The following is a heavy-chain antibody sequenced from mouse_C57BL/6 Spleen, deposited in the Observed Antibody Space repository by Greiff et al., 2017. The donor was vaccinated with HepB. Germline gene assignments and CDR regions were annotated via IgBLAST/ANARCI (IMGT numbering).Heavy chain of an antibody. V-gene: IGHV1-64*01. J-gene: IGHJ2*01. CDR2: IHPNSGST. D-gene: IGHD1-1*01. Sequence: QVQLQQPGAELVKPGASVKLSCKASGYTFTSYWMHWVKQRPGQGLEWIGMIHPNSGSTNYNEKFKSKATLTVDKSSSTAYMQLSSLTSEDSAVYYCAREDYYGSHDFDYWGQGTTLTVSS. CDR1: GYTFTSYW. CDR3: AREDYYGSHDFDY.